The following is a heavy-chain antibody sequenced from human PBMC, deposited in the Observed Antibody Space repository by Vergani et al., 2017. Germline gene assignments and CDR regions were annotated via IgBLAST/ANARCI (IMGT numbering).Heavy chain of an antibody. CDR2: IYTSGAT. V-gene: IGHV4-61*02. Sequence: QVQLQESGPGLVKPSQTLSLTCTVSGGSFSTGGQSWTWLRQSAGKGLEWIGRIYTSGATNYNPSLKSRVTISVDKSKNPFSLKLSSVTAADTAVEYCARRGSGSDRGAVYYGMDVWGQGTTVTDSS. CDR1: GGSFSTGGQS. CDR3: ARRGSGSDRGAVYYGMDV. D-gene: IGHD3-10*01. J-gene: IGHJ6*02.